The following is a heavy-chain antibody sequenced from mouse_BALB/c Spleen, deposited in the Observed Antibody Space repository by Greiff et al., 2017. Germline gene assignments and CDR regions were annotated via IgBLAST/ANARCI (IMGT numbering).Heavy chain of an antibody. V-gene: IGHV2-9*02. CDR2: IWAGGST. CDR1: GFSLTSYG. Sequence: QVQLKQSGPGLVAPSQSLSITCTVSGFSLTSYGVHWVRQPPGKGLEWLGVIWAGGSTNYNSALMSRLSISKDNSKSQVFLKMNSLQTDDTAMYYCARERGSGSSLYYFDYWGQGTTLTVSS. J-gene: IGHJ2*01. D-gene: IGHD1-1*01. CDR3: ARERGSGSSLYYFDY.